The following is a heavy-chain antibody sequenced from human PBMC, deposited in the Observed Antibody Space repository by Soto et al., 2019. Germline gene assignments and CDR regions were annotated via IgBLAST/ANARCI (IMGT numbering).Heavy chain of an antibody. Sequence: PGGSLRLSCAASGFTFSSYAMSWVRQAPGKGLEWVSAISGSGGSTYYADSVKGRFTISRDNSKNTLYLQMNSLRAEDTAVYYCTKYTVAAGTLFDYWGQGTLVTVSS. D-gene: IGHD6-19*01. CDR1: GFTFSSYA. CDR2: ISGSGGST. V-gene: IGHV3-23*01. CDR3: TKYTVAAGTLFDY. J-gene: IGHJ4*02.